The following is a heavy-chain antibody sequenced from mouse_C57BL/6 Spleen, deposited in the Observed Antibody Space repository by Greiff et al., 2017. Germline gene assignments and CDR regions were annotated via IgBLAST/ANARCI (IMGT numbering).Heavy chain of an antibody. CDR3: ARVLPYYYAMDD. CDR1: GYTFTSYW. CDR2: IDPSDSYT. D-gene: IGHD1-1*01. Sequence: QVQLQQPGAELVKPGASVKLSCKASGYTFTSYWMQWVKQRPGQGLEWIGEIDPSDSYTNYNQKFKGKATLTVDTSSSTAYMQLSSLTSEDSAVYYCARVLPYYYAMDDWGQGTSVTGSS. V-gene: IGHV1-50*01. J-gene: IGHJ4*01.